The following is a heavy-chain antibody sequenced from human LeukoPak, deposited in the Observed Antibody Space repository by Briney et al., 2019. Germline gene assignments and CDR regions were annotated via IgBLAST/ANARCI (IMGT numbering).Heavy chain of an antibody. V-gene: IGHV4-59*01. Sequence: SETLSLTCTVSGGSISSYYWSWIRQPPGKGLEWIGFIQYSGNTKSNPSLKGRVTISLDMSKNQFSLSLTSVTAADTAVYYCARETNNRALDYWGQGTLVTVSS. CDR1: GGSISSYY. CDR2: IQYSGNT. D-gene: IGHD1-14*01. CDR3: ARETNNRALDY. J-gene: IGHJ4*02.